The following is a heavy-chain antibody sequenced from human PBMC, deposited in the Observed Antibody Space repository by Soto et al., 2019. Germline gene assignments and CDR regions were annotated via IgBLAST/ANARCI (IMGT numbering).Heavy chain of an antibody. CDR1: GFIFSDYW. J-gene: IGHJ4*02. V-gene: IGHV3-7*03. Sequence: GGSLRLSCAASGFIFSDYWMSWVRQAPGKGPEWVANIKFDGSEKQYVDSVRGRFTISRDNSRNSLFLQMNSLRAGDTAVYYCVNDWGYCSSSTCYSPRNHYLDSWGQGTLVTVSS. CDR3: VNDWGYCSSSTCYSPRNHYLDS. D-gene: IGHD2-2*01. CDR2: IKFDGSEK.